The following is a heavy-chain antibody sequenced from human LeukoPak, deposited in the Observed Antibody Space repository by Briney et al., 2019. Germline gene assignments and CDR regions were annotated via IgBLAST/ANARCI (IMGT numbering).Heavy chain of an antibody. J-gene: IGHJ3*02. CDR1: GGSISSHY. D-gene: IGHD3-3*01. CDR3: ARGTGGRDFCSGYYLGFFDI. V-gene: IGHV4-59*11. CDR2: IYYSGST. Sequence: SETLSLTRTVSGGSISSHYGSWIRQPPGKGLERIGYIYYSGSTNYNPSLKSRVTISVDTSKNQFSLKLSSVTAADTAVYYCARGTGGRDFCSGYYLGFFDIWGQGTMVTVSS.